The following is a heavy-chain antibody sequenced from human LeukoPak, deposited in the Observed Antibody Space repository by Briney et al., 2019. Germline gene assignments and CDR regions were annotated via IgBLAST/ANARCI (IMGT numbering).Heavy chain of an antibody. CDR3: ARVYYGSGSSGFDP. Sequence: SETLSLICTVSGGSISSGGYYWSWIRQHPGKGLEWIGYIYYSGSTYYNPSLKSRVTISVDTSKNQFSLKLSSVTAADTAVYYCARVYYGSGSSGFDPWGQGTLVTVSS. CDR2: IYYSGST. J-gene: IGHJ5*02. CDR1: GGSISSGGYY. V-gene: IGHV4-31*03. D-gene: IGHD3-10*01.